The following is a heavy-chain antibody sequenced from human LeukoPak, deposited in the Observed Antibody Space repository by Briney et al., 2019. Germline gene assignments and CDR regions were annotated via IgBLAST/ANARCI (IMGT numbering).Heavy chain of an antibody. V-gene: IGHV1-69*06. CDR3: ARALVDIVATTSSSWYTNGMDV. Sequence: SVKVSCKASGGTFSSYAISWVRQAPGQGLEWMGGIIPIFGRTNYAQKFQGRVTITAGKSTSTAYMELSSLGSEDTALYYCARALVDIVATTSSSWYTNGMDVWGKGTTVTVSS. D-gene: IGHD5-12*01. J-gene: IGHJ6*04. CDR2: IIPIFGRT. CDR1: GGTFSSYA.